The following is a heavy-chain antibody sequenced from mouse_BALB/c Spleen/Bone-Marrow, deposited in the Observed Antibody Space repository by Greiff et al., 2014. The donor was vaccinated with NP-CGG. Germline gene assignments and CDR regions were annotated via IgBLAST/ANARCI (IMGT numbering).Heavy chain of an antibody. CDR3: TGGGGFAY. CDR2: FHPYNDDT. Sequence: VQLQQPGAELVKPGASVKMSCKAFGYTFTTYPIEWMKQNHGKSLEWIGSFHPYNDDTKYNEKFKGKAKLTVEKSSSTVYLEHSRLTSDASGFYYCTGGGGFAYWGQGTLVTVSA. V-gene: IGHV1-47*01. CDR1: GYTFTTYP. J-gene: IGHJ3*01.